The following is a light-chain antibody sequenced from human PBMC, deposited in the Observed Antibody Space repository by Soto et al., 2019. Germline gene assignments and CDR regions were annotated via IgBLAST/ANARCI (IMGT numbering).Light chain of an antibody. V-gene: IGKV3-15*01. Sequence: EIVLTQSPATLSVSPGESATLSCRASQSVSNNLTWYQQKPGQPPRLLIYGASTRATGVPARFSGSGSGTEFTLTISRLQSEDFAVYYCHKRQYWLPITFGQGTRLEIK. CDR3: HKRQYWLPIT. CDR1: QSVSNN. J-gene: IGKJ5*01. CDR2: GAS.